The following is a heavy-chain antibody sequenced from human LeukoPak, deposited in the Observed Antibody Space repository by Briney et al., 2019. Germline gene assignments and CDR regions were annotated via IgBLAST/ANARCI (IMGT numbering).Heavy chain of an antibody. Sequence: GGSLRLSCAPSEFTFSSYWMSWVRQVPGKGLEWVASINEDGSDEYYVDSVKGRLTISRDNAKNSLYLQMNSLRAEDTAVYYCAELGITMIGGVWGKGTTVTISS. CDR2: INEDGSDE. J-gene: IGHJ6*04. CDR1: EFTFSSYW. CDR3: AELGITMIGGV. D-gene: IGHD3-10*02. V-gene: IGHV3-7*01.